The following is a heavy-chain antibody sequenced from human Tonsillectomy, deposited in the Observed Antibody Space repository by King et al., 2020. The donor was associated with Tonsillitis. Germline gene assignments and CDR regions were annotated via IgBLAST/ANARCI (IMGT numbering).Heavy chain of an antibody. CDR3: TRAAIFGVVNTPDWYFDL. CDR1: GFSFGDYA. D-gene: IGHD3-3*01. Sequence: VQLVESGGALVQPGRSLRLSCTASGFSFGDYAMTWFRQAPGKGLEWVGFIRNKAYGETTQYAASAKGTFTISRDDSKSIAYLQMNSLKTEDTAMYYCTRAAIFGVVNTPDWYFDLWGRGTLVTVSS. V-gene: IGHV3-49*03. J-gene: IGHJ2*01. CDR2: IRNKAYGETT.